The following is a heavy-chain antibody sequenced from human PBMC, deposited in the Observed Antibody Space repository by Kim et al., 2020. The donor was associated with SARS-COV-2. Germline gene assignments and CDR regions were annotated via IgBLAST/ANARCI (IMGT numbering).Heavy chain of an antibody. V-gene: IGHV1-69*10. CDR2: IAPPTGID. J-gene: IGHJ6*02. Sequence: SVKVSCSIFAGAFTRHGVSWVRQAPGHGLEWVGGIAPPTGIDRYSQRFQGRVTITADEPTSTVYMEMRGLTFDYMALYYCARDSGSGVGDHYFYDTDVWGQGTAVTVSS. CDR3: ARDSGSGVGDHYFYDTDV. CDR1: AGAFTRHG. D-gene: IGHD3-10*01.